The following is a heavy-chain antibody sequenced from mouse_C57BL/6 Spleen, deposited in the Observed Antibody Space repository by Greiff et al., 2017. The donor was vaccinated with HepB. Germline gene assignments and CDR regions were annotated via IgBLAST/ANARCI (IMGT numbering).Heavy chain of an antibody. V-gene: IGHV1-22*01. J-gene: IGHJ1*03. D-gene: IGHD4-1*01. CDR3: ARDELGRRYFDV. CDR1: GYTFTDYN. CDR2: INPNNGGT. Sequence: EVQLQQSGPELVKPGASVKMSCKASGYTFTDYNMHWVKQSHGKSLEWIGYINPNNGGTSYNQKFKGKATLTVNKSSSTAYMELRSLTSEDSAVYYCARDELGRRYFDVWGTGTTVTVSS.